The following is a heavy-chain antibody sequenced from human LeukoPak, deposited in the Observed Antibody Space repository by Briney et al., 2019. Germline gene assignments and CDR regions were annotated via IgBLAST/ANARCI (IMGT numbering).Heavy chain of an antibody. CDR2: ISGSGGST. J-gene: IGHJ4*02. CDR3: AKTSYYYDSSGYYYGYYFDY. D-gene: IGHD3-22*01. CDR1: GFTFSSYA. Sequence: PGGSLRLSXAASGFTFSSYAMSWVRQAPGKGLEWVSAISGSGGSTYYADSVKGRFTISRDNSKNTLYLQMNSLRAEDTAVYYCAKTSYYYDSSGYYYGYYFDYWGQGTLVTVSS. V-gene: IGHV3-23*01.